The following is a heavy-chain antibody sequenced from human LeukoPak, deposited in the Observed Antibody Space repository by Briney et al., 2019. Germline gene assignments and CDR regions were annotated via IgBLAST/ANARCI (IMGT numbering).Heavy chain of an antibody. J-gene: IGHJ6*03. V-gene: IGHV1-8*01. CDR3: ARGLRSGSYPPYYYYYMDV. CDR2: MNPNSGNT. Sequence: ASVKVSCKASGYTFTSYDINWVRQATGQGLEWMGWMNPNSGNTGYAQKFQGRVTMTRNTSISTAYMELSSLGSEDTAVYYCARGLRSGSYPPYYYYYMDVWGKGTTVTISS. D-gene: IGHD3-10*01. CDR1: GYTFTSYD.